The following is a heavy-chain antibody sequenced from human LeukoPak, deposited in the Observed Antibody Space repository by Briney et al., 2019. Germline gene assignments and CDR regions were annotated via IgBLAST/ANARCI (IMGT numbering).Heavy chain of an antibody. Sequence: SETLSLTCTVSGGSISSYYWSWIRQPPGEGLEWIGYIYYSGSTYYNPSLKSRVTISVDTSKNQFSLKLSSVTAADTAVYYCAREASSLVVAAPGNFFDPWGQGTLVTVSS. CDR3: AREASSLVVAAPGNFFDP. D-gene: IGHD2-15*01. CDR2: IYYSGST. CDR1: GGSISSYY. J-gene: IGHJ5*02. V-gene: IGHV4-59*06.